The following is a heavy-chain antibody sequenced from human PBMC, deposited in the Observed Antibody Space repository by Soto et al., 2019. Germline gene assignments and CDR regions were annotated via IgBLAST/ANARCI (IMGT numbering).Heavy chain of an antibody. CDR1: GGSISSYY. CDR2: IYYSGST. D-gene: IGHD3-3*01. J-gene: IGHJ4*02. V-gene: IGHV4-59*01. CDR3: ARTEVLRFLEWFYFDY. Sequence: SETLSLTCTVSGGSISSYYWSWIRQPPGKGLEWIGYIYYSGSTNYNPSLKSRVTISVDTSKNQFSLKLSSVTAADTAVYYCARTEVLRFLEWFYFDYWGQGTLVTVSS.